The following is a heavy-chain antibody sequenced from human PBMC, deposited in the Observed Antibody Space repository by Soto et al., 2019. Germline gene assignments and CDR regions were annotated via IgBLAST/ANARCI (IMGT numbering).Heavy chain of an antibody. J-gene: IGHJ4*02. V-gene: IGHV4-34*01. D-gene: IGHD6-19*01. CDR3: ARGPLGRSGWYRWGPNGEFDY. CDR2: INHSGST. CDR1: GGSFSGYY. Sequence: PSETLSLTCAVYGGSFSGYYWSWIRQPPGKGLEWIGEINHSGSTNYNPSLKSRVTISVDTSKNQFSLKLSSVTAADTAVYYCARGPLGRSGWYRWGPNGEFDYWGQGTLVTVSS.